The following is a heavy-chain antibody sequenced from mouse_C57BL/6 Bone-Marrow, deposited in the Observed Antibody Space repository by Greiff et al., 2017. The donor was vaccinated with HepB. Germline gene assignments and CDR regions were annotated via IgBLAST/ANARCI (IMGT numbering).Heavy chain of an antibody. J-gene: IGHJ2*01. Sequence: VQLVESGPELVKPGASVKISCKASGYAFSSSWMNWVKQRPGKGLEWIGRIYPGDGDTNYNGKFKGKATLTADKSSSTAYMQLSSLTSEDSAVYFCARSGIYYDYDGYWGQGTTLTVSS. CDR3: ARSGIYYDYDGY. V-gene: IGHV1-82*01. CDR2: IYPGDGDT. D-gene: IGHD2-4*01. CDR1: GYAFSSSW.